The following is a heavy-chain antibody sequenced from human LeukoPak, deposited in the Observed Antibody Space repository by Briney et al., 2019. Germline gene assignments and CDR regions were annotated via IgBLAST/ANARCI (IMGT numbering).Heavy chain of an antibody. D-gene: IGHD6-19*01. J-gene: IGHJ4*02. CDR2: ISAYNGNT. CDR1: GYTFTSYG. Sequence: GASVKVSCKASGYTFTSYGISWVRQAPGQGLEWMGWISAYNGNTNYAQKFQGRVTITRDTSASTAYMELSSLRSEDTAVYYCARRAWDSSGFNFDYWGQGTLVTVSS. V-gene: IGHV1-18*01. CDR3: ARRAWDSSGFNFDY.